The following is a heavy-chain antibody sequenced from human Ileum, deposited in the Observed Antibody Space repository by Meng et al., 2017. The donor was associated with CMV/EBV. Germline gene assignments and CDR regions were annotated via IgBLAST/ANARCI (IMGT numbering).Heavy chain of an antibody. Sequence: QVQLQVGGAGLLRPAETLSLTCAVYGGSVSPYYWSWIRQSPGKGLEWIAEIDHTGSTNYNPSLRSRVTISIDTSSSHFSLNLTSATAADTAVYYCARGGGTPIRGVLPFDFWGQGTLVTVSS. V-gene: IGHV4-34*01. D-gene: IGHD3-10*01. CDR1: GGSVSPYY. CDR3: ARGGGTPIRGVLPFDF. CDR2: IDHTGST. J-gene: IGHJ4*02.